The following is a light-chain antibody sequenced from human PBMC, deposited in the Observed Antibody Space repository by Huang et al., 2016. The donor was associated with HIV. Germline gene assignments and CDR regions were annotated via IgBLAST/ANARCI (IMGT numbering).Light chain of an antibody. J-gene: IGKJ2*01. CDR2: DAS. V-gene: IGKV3-11*01. CDR3: QQRSNWLYT. Sequence: EIVLTQSPATLSLSPGERATLSCRASQSVSSYLAWYHQKPGQAPRLLIDDASNRATGIPARFSGSGSGTDFTLTISSLEPEDFAVYYCQQRSNWLYTFGQGTKLEIK. CDR1: QSVSSY.